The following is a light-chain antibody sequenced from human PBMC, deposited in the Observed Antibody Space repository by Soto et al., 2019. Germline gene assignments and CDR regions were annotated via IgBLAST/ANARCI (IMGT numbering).Light chain of an antibody. CDR2: DVS. V-gene: IGLV2-11*01. CDR3: CSYAGNYTYV. J-gene: IGLJ1*01. CDR1: SSDVGGYNY. Sequence: QSALTQPRSVSGSPGQSVTISCTGTSSDVGGYNYVSWYQQHPGKAPKLMIYDVSKRPSGVPDRFSGSKSGNTASLTISGLQAEDEADYYCCSYAGNYTYVFGTGTKRTVL.